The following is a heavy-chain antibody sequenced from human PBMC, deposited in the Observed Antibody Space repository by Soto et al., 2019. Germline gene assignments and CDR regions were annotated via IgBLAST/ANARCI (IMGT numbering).Heavy chain of an antibody. Sequence: PSETLSLTCAVSVGSISSGGFSWSWIRQPPGKGLEWIGYIYHSGSTYYNPSLKSRVTISVDRSKNQFSLKLSSVTAADTAVYYCARVPDRWGQGTLVTVS. D-gene: IGHD2-2*01. V-gene: IGHV4-30-2*01. CDR1: VGSISSGGFS. CDR2: IYHSGST. J-gene: IGHJ5*02. CDR3: ARVPDR.